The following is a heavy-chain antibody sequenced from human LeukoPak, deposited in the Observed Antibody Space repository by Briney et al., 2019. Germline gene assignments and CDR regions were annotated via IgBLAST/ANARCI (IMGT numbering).Heavy chain of an antibody. CDR3: ATPYCSSISCLDVFSM. CDR1: GVSVSDGRYY. D-gene: IGHD2-2*01. V-gene: IGHV4-31*03. J-gene: IGHJ3*02. CDR2: KYYSGSA. Sequence: SETLSLTCNVSGVSVSDGRYYWTWLRQPPGKGLEWIGYKYYSGSAKYNPSLKSRLTISVDTSKNQFSLQLTSVTAADTATYYCATPYCSSISCLDVFSMWGQGTRVTVSS.